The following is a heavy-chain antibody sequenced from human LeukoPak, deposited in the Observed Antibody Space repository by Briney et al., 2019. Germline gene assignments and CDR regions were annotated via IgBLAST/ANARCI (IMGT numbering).Heavy chain of an antibody. CDR1: GFTFSSYA. D-gene: IGHD3-22*01. CDR3: TKVRTYDSSGYYSHCFDY. Sequence: GGSLRLSCAASGFTFSSYAMSWVRQAPGKGLEWVSAISGSGGSTYYADSVKGRFTISRDNSKNTLYLQMNSLRAEDTAVYYCTKVRTYDSSGYYSHCFDYWGQGTLVTVSS. V-gene: IGHV3-23*01. CDR2: ISGSGGST. J-gene: IGHJ4*02.